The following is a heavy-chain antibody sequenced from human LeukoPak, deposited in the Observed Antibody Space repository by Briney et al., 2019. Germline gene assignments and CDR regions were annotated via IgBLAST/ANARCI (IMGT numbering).Heavy chain of an antibody. D-gene: IGHD1-26*01. CDR1: GFTFSSYS. CDR2: ISSSSSYI. Sequence: PGGSLRLSCAASGFTFSSYSMNWVRQAPGKGLEWVSSISSSSSYIYYADSVKGRFTISRDNAKNSLYLQMTSLRAEDTAVYYCARAIVGAHAFDIWGQGTMVTVSS. J-gene: IGHJ3*02. V-gene: IGHV3-21*01. CDR3: ARAIVGAHAFDI.